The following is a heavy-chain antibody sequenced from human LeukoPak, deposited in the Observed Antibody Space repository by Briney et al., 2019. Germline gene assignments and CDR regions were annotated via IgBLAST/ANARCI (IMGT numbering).Heavy chain of an antibody. Sequence: ISSSSSYIYYADSVKGRFTISRDNAKNSLYLQMNSLRAEDTAVYYCARDRTGTTRYYYMDVWGKGTTVTVSS. D-gene: IGHD1-7*01. CDR3: ARDRTGTTRYYYMDV. V-gene: IGHV3-21*01. CDR2: ISSSSSYI. J-gene: IGHJ6*03.